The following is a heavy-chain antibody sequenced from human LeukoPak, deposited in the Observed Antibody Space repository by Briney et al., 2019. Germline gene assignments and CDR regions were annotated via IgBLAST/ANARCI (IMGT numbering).Heavy chain of an antibody. CDR1: GYTFTGYY. CDR3: ARVKIFLWFGDSPKFDS. J-gene: IGHJ4*02. CDR2: INPNSGAA. D-gene: IGHD3-10*01. Sequence: ASVKVSCKASGYTFTGYYMHWVRQAPGQGLEWMGWINPNSGAADYAQNFQDRVTLTRDTSISTAYMDLSRLTSDDTAVYYCARVKIFLWFGDSPKFDSWGQGTLVTVSS. V-gene: IGHV1-2*02.